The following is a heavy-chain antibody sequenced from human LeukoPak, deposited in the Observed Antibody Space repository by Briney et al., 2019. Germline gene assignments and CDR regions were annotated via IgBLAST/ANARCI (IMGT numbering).Heavy chain of an antibody. J-gene: IGHJ4*02. CDR2: IFGSGGSA. CDR3: ANRAVTTYFDY. D-gene: IGHD4-17*01. V-gene: IGHV3-23*01. Sequence: GGSLRLSCTASGFTFNNYAMYWVRQAPRKGLEWVAGIFGSGGSAHYADSVKGRFTISRDNSKNTLYLQMNSLRAEDTAVYYCANRAVTTYFDYWGQGTLVTVSS. CDR1: GFTFNNYA.